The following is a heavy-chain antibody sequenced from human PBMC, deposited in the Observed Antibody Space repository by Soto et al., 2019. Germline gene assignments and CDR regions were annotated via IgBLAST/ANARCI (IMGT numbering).Heavy chain of an antibody. V-gene: IGHV1-69*01. D-gene: IGHD4-17*01. CDR3: ARDSAGTTVSFGIDV. J-gene: IGHJ6*02. Sequence: QVQLVQSGAVVKKPGSSVEVSCKASGGTFSSYAISWVRQAPGEGLEWMGGIIPIFGTANYAQKCQARVTIPADESTSTAYMELSRLRSEDTAVYYCARDSAGTTVSFGIDVWGQGTMVTVSS. CDR1: GGTFSSYA. CDR2: IIPIFGTA.